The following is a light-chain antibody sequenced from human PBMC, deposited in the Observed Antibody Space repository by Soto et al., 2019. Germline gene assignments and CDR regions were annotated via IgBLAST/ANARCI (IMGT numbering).Light chain of an antibody. Sequence: EIVLTQSPATLSLSPGERATLSCRASQRVASYLAWYQQKPGQAPRLLIYDVFIRATGIPARFSGSGSGTDFNLTISSLEPEDFAVYYCQQRTNWPRAITFGGGTQVEIK. CDR2: DVF. CDR1: QRVASY. CDR3: QQRTNWPRAIT. J-gene: IGKJ4*01. V-gene: IGKV3-11*01.